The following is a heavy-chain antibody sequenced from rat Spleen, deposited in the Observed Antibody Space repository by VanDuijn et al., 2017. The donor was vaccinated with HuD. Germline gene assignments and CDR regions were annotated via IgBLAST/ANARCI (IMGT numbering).Heavy chain of an antibody. CDR2: ISTAGSNT. CDR3: ARRGYNYAYYFDY. CDR1: GFTFSSNW. Sequence: EVQLVESGGGLVQPGSPLKLSCAASGFTFSSNWLNWIRQAPGKGLEWVAYISTAGSNTFYRDSVKGRFTISRDSAKSTLYLQMDSLRSEDTATYYCARRGYNYAYYFDYWGQGVMVTVSS. J-gene: IGHJ2*01. D-gene: IGHD1-4*01. V-gene: IGHV5-25*01.